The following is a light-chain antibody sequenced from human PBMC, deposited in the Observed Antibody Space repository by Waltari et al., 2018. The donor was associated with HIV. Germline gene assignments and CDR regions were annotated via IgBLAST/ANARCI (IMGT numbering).Light chain of an antibody. CDR1: QSLLHSNGYNY. J-gene: IGKJ3*01. CDR3: MQALETPLT. V-gene: IGKV2-28*01. Sequence: DIVLTQSSLFLPVTPGEPASISCRSIQSLLHSNGYNYLDWYLQKPGQAPQLLIYLGSDRASGVPDRFSGSGSGTDFTLKISRVEAEDVGIYYCMQALETPLTFGPGTKVDIK. CDR2: LGS.